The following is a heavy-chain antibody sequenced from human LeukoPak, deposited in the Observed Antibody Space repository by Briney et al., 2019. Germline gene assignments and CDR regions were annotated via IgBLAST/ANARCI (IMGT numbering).Heavy chain of an antibody. CDR3: AKVMGERFGNGAFDI. CDR2: IWFDGSNN. CDR1: RFTFSSYG. J-gene: IGHJ3*02. Sequence: GGSLRLSCAASRFTFSSYGMHWVRQAPRKGLEWVAVIWFDGSNNYYADSVKGRFTISRDNSKNTLSLQVNSLRAEDTAVYYCAKVMGERFGNGAFDIWGQGTMVTVSS. V-gene: IGHV3-33*06. D-gene: IGHD2-8*01.